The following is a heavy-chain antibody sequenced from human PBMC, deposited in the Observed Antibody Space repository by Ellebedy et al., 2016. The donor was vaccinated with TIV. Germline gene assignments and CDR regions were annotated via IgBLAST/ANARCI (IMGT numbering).Heavy chain of an antibody. J-gene: IGHJ6*03. CDR3: ARFVTDFWSGYYYYYMDV. CDR1: GYTFTSYG. V-gene: IGHV1-18*01. D-gene: IGHD3-3*01. CDR2: ISAYNGNT. Sequence: ASVKVSCXASGYTFTSYGISWVRQAPGQGLEWMGWISAYNGNTNYAQKLQGRVTMTTDTSTSTAYMELRSLRSDDTAVYYCARFVTDFWSGYYYYYMDVWGKGTTVTVSS.